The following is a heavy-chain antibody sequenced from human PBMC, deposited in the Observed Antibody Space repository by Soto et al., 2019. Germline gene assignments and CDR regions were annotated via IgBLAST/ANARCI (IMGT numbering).Heavy chain of an antibody. Sequence: PGGSLRLSCAASGFTFSSYEMNWVRQAPGKGLEWVSYISSSGSTIYYADSVKGRFTISRDNAKNSLYLQMNSLRAEDTAVYYCARPLLPAYYYYGMDVWGQGTTVTVSS. CDR1: GFTFSSYE. CDR3: ARPLLPAYYYYGMDV. J-gene: IGHJ6*02. CDR2: ISSSGSTI. V-gene: IGHV3-48*03.